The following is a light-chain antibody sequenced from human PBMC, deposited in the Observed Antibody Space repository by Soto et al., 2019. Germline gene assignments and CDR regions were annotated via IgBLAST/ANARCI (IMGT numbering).Light chain of an antibody. CDR2: DAS. Sequence: DIQMTQSPSSLSASVGDRVTITCQASQDIKNYLNWYQQKSGKAPKLLSYDASDLETGVPSRFSGRGSGTDFTFIINRLQPEDIATYYCQHYDNLPLPLGGGTKVQIK. V-gene: IGKV1-33*01. CDR3: QHYDNLPLP. J-gene: IGKJ4*01. CDR1: QDIKNY.